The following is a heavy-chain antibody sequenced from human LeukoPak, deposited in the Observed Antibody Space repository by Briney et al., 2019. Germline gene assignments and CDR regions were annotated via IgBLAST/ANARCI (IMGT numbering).Heavy chain of an antibody. D-gene: IGHD6-13*01. CDR2: IYHSGST. CDR1: GGSFSGYY. J-gene: IGHJ6*03. V-gene: IGHV4-34*01. CDR3: AGCERTYSSSWYDGGYYYYMDV. Sequence: SETLSLTCAVYGGSFSGYYWSWIRQPPGKGLEWIGSIYHSGSTYYNPSLKSRVTISVDTSKNQFSLKLSSVTAADTAVYYCAGCERTYSSSWYDGGYYYYMDVWGKGTTVTVSS.